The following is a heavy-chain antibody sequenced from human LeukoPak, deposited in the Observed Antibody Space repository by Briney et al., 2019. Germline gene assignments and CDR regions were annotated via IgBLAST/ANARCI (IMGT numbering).Heavy chain of an antibody. CDR2: INPNSGGT. CDR1: GYTFTGYY. V-gene: IGHV1-2*02. D-gene: IGHD3-3*01. J-gene: IGHJ4*02. Sequence: ASVKVSCKASGYTFTGYYMHWVRQAPGQGLEWMGWINPNSGGTNYAQKFQGRVTMTRDTSISTAYMELSRLRSDDTAVYYCVREPFGTGEFGVVIAPFDYWGQGTLVTVSS. CDR3: VREPFGTGEFGVVIAPFDY.